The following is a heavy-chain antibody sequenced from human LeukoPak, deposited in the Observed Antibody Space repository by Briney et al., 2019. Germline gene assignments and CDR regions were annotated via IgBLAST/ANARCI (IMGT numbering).Heavy chain of an antibody. J-gene: IGHJ6*02. Sequence: PSETLSLTCTVSNDSISSSNYYWGWIRQPPGKGLEWIGYIYYSGSTYYNPSLKSRVTISVDTSKNQFSLKLSSVTAADTAVYYCARDVRITGKYYGMDVWGQGTTVTVSS. D-gene: IGHD1-20*01. V-gene: IGHV4-31*03. CDR1: NDSISSSNYY. CDR2: IYYSGST. CDR3: ARDVRITGKYYGMDV.